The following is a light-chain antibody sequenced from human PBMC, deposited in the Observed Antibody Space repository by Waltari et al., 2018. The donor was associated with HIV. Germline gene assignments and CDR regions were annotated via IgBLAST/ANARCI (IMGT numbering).Light chain of an antibody. CDR3: MQTLQTPLT. Sequence: IVLTQSPLSLPVTPGEPASISCRSTQSLLYSNGKNYLDWYLQKPGQSPQLLIYLGSNRASGVPDRFSGSGSGTDFTLKISRVEAEDVGVYYCMQTLQTPLTFGGGTKVEIK. V-gene: IGKV2-28*01. CDR2: LGS. CDR1: QSLLYSNGKNY. J-gene: IGKJ4*01.